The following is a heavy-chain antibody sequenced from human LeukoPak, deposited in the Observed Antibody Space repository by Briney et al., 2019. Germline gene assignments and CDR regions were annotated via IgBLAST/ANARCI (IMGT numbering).Heavy chain of an antibody. Sequence: GGSLRLSCAASGFSFSSYDMHWVRQAPGKGLEGVAVIWYDGSNKYYVDSVKGRFTISRDNSKNTLYLQMNSLRAEDTAVYYCARRVYCSGSTCYTGPDALDIWGQGTMVTVSS. V-gene: IGHV3-33*01. D-gene: IGHD2-2*02. J-gene: IGHJ3*02. CDR2: IWYDGSNK. CDR1: GFSFSSYD. CDR3: ARRVYCSGSTCYTGPDALDI.